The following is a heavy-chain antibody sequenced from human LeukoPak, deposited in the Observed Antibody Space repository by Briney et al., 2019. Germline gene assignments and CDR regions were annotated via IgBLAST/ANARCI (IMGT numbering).Heavy chain of an antibody. CDR2: ISAYNGNT. D-gene: IGHD6-19*01. J-gene: IGHJ6*03. Sequence: VASVTVSCKASGYTFTSYGISWVRQAPGQGLEWMGWISAYNGNTNYAQKLQGRVTMTTDTSTSTAYMELRSLRSDDTAVYYCARVFLGVGAVAGPMGDYYYYYMDVWGKGTTVTVSS. V-gene: IGHV1-18*01. CDR3: ARVFLGVGAVAGPMGDYYYYYMDV. CDR1: GYTFTSYG.